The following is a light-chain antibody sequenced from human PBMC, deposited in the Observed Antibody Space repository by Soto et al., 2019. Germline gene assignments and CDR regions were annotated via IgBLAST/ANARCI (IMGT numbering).Light chain of an antibody. CDR2: YDS. V-gene: IGLV3-21*04. J-gene: IGLJ2*01. CDR3: QVWDSSSDHVV. CDR1: NLGSKN. Sequence: SYELTQPPSVSVAPGKTATITCGGNNLGSKNVHWYQQRPGQAPVMVIYYDSDRPSGIPERFSGSNSGNTATLIITRVEAGDEADYHCQVWDSSSDHVVFGGGTKLTV.